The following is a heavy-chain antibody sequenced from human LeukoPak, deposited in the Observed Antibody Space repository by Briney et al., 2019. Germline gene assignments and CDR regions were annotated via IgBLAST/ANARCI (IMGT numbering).Heavy chain of an antibody. CDR3: AKVYSGSYSHFDY. Sequence: GGSLRLSCAASGFTFSSYGMSWVRQAPGKGLEWVSAISGSGGSTYYADSVKGRFTISRDNSKNTLYLQMNSLRAEDTAVYYCAKVYSGSYSHFDYWGQGTLVTVSS. CDR2: ISGSGGST. V-gene: IGHV3-23*01. J-gene: IGHJ4*02. D-gene: IGHD3-10*01. CDR1: GFTFSSYG.